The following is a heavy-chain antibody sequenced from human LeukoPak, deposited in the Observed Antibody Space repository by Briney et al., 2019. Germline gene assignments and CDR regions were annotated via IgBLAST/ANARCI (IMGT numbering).Heavy chain of an antibody. CDR2: IYTSGST. CDR3: ARDCSDSRSSPFVVYYYYYMDV. V-gene: IGHV4-4*07. D-gene: IGHD6-6*01. CDR1: GGSISGYY. Sequence: PSETLSLTCTVSGGSISGYYWSWIRQPAGKGLEWIGRIYTSGSTNYNPSLKSRVTMSVDTSKNQFSLKLSSVTAADTAVYYCARDCSDSRSSPFVVYYYYYMDVWGKGTTVTVSS. J-gene: IGHJ6*03.